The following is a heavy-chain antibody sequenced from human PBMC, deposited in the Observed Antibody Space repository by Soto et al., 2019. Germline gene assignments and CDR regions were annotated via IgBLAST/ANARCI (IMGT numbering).Heavy chain of an antibody. J-gene: IGHJ4*02. CDR2: IIPIFGTA. V-gene: IGHV1-69*01. D-gene: IGHD6-19*01. Sequence: VKFSCPACARTFSSYASSLVRPAPGQGLDWMGGIIPIFGTANYAQKFQGRVTITADESTSTAYMELSSLRAEDTAAYYCARARIAVAGTGLWYFDYWGQGTLVTVSS. CDR1: ARTFSSYA. CDR3: ARARIAVAGTGLWYFDY.